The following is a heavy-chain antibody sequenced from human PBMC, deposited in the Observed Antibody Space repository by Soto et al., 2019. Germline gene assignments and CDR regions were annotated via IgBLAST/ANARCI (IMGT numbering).Heavy chain of an antibody. CDR3: AAELGFGKLSVV. J-gene: IGHJ6*02. D-gene: IGHD3-10*01. V-gene: IGHV1-69*01. Sequence: QVQVVQSGVEVRRPGYSVKVSCKASGDTFKKCVISWVRQAPGQGLEWMGGIIPLFGTTDFAQRFQGRLTITTDESTTTAYMELSRLRSEDTATYYCAAELGFGKLSVVWGQGTTVIVSS. CDR2: IIPLFGTT. CDR1: GDTFKKCV.